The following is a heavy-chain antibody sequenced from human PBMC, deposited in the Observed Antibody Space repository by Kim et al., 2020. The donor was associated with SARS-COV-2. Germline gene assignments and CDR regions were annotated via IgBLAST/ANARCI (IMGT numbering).Heavy chain of an antibody. CDR2: IKSKTDGGTT. Sequence: GGSLRLSCAASGFTFSNAWMSWVRQAPGKGLEWVGRIKSKTDGGTTDYAAPVKGRFTISRDDSKNTLYLQMNSLKTEDTAVYYCTTPSGSYYVYDYWGQGTLVTVSS. J-gene: IGHJ4*02. CDR3: TTPSGSYYVYDY. D-gene: IGHD1-26*01. V-gene: IGHV3-15*01. CDR1: GFTFSNAW.